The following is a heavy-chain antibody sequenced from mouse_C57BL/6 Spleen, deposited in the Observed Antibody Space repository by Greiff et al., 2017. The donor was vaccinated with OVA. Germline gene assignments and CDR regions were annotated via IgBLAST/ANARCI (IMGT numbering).Heavy chain of an antibody. V-gene: IGHV5-6*01. Sequence: EVQLQQSGGDLVKPGGSLKLSCAASGFTFSSYGMSWVRQTPDKRLEWVATISSGGSYTYYPDSVKGRFTISRDNAKNTLYLQMSSLKSEDTAMYYCARQDYYSNYMAWFAYWGQGTLVTVSA. CDR3: ARQDYYSNYMAWFAY. CDR1: GFTFSSYG. CDR2: ISSGGSYT. D-gene: IGHD2-5*01. J-gene: IGHJ3*01.